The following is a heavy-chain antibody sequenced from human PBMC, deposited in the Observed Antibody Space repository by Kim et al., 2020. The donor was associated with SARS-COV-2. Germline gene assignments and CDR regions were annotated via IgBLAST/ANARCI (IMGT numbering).Heavy chain of an antibody. D-gene: IGHD5-12*01. Sequence: GGSLRLSCAASGFTFSSYWMSWVRQAPGKGLEWVANIKQDGSEKYYVDSVKGRFTISRYNAKNSLYLQMNSLRAEDTAVYYCARDGWLPPLDYWGQGTLVTVSS. V-gene: IGHV3-7*01. CDR1: GFTFSSYW. J-gene: IGHJ4*02. CDR2: IKQDGSEK. CDR3: ARDGWLPPLDY.